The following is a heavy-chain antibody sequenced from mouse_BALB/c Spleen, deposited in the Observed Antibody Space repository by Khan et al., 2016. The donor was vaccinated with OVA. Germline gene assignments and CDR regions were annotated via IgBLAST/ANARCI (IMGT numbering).Heavy chain of an antibody. D-gene: IGHD2-12*01. CDR3: SRVLRRYYYAMDY. V-gene: IGHV4-1*02. CDR1: GFDFSRYW. Sequence: EVKLLESGGGLVQPGGSLKLSCAASGFDFSRYWMSWVRQAPGKGLEWIGEIHPDSSTLNYTPSLKNKFIISRDNAKTTLSLPMSKVRYADNALYYCSRVLRRYYYAMDYWGQGSSVTVSS. CDR2: IHPDSSTL. J-gene: IGHJ4*01.